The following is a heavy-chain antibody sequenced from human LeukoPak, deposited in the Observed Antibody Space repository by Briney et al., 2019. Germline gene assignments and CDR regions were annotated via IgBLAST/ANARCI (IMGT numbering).Heavy chain of an antibody. D-gene: IGHD2-15*01. J-gene: IGHJ5*02. V-gene: IGHV4-30-2*01. Sequence: SETLSLTCAVSGVSISSGAYSWSWIRQPPGKGLEWIGYIYYSGNTYYNPSLKSRVSISVDGSKTVLSLRLTSVTAADTAFYYCARDLGYCSRGGCTRWFDPWGQGILVTVSS. CDR3: ARDLGYCSRGGCTRWFDP. CDR1: GVSISSGAYS. CDR2: IYYSGNT.